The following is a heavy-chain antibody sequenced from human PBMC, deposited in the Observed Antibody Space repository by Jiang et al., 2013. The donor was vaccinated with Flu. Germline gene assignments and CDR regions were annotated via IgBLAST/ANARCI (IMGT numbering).Heavy chain of an antibody. V-gene: IGHV3-30*18. CDR1: GFTFSSYG. Sequence: VQLLESGGGVVQPGRSLRLSCAASGFTFSSYGMHWVRQAPGKGLEWVAVISYDGSNKYYADSVKGRFTISRDNSKNTLYLQMNSLRAEDTAVYYCAKDRGNNYGMDVVGPRDHGHRLL. J-gene: IGHJ6*02. CDR2: ISYDGSNK. D-gene: IGHD6-25*01. CDR3: AKDRGNNYGMDV.